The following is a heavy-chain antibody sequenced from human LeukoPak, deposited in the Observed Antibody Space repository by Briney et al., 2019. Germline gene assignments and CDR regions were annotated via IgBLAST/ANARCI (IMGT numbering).Heavy chain of an antibody. J-gene: IGHJ4*02. V-gene: IGHV4-4*07. Sequence: SETLSLTCTVSGGSISSYYWSWIRQPAGKGLEWIGRIYTSGGTNYNPSLKSRVTMSVDTSKNQFSLKLSSVTAADTAVYYCAREGCSGGSCNFDYWGQGTLVTVSS. CDR3: AREGCSGGSCNFDY. D-gene: IGHD2-15*01. CDR2: IYTSGGT. CDR1: GGSISSYY.